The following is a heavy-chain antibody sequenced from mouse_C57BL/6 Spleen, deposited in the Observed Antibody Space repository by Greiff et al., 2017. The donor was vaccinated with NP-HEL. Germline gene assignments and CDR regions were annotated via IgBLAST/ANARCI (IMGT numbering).Heavy chain of an antibody. CDR1: GYTFTSYG. CDR2: IYPRSGNT. V-gene: IGHV1-81*01. J-gene: IGHJ2*01. D-gene: IGHD1-1*01. Sequence: QVQLKQSGAELARPGASVKLSCKASGYTFTSYGISWVKQRTGQGLEWIGEIYPRSGNTYYNEKFKGKATLTADKSSSTAYMELRSLTSEDSAVYFCAREAITTVVATSFDYWGQGTTLTVSS. CDR3: AREAITTVVATSFDY.